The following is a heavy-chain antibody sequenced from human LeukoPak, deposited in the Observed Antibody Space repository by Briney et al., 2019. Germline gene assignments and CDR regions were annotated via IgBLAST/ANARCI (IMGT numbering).Heavy chain of an antibody. Sequence: PGGSLRLSCAASGFTVSSNYMSWVRQAPGKGLEWVSVIYSGGSTYYADSVKGRFTISRDNSKNTLYLQMNSLRAEDTAVYYCARPSRGGDSSGYYSWGQGTLVTVSS. D-gene: IGHD3-22*01. CDR3: ARPSRGGDSSGYYS. CDR2: IYSGGST. CDR1: GFTVSSNY. J-gene: IGHJ4*02. V-gene: IGHV3-66*04.